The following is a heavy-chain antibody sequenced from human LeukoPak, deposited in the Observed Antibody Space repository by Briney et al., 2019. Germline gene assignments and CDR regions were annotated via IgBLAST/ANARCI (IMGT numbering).Heavy chain of an antibody. V-gene: IGHV3-74*01. D-gene: IGHD3-3*01. CDR2: IKSDGKT. Sequence: GGSLRLSCEASGFTSSMYWMHSVRQAPGKGLVWVSRIKSDGKTNYADSVKGRFTISRDNAKNTVPLQMNSLRADDTGVYYCARAPSEVGVYYPEYFRHWGQGTLVTVSS. CDR1: GFTSSMYW. J-gene: IGHJ1*01. CDR3: ARAPSEVGVYYPEYFRH.